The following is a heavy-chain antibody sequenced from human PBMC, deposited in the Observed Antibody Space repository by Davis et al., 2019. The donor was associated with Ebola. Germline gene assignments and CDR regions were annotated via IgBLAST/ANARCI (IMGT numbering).Heavy chain of an antibody. Sequence: GESLKISCEASGFTFNNYWMCWVRQAPGKGLEWVANIKKDGSEIYYVDSVKGRFTISRDNAKNSLYLQMNSLRAEDTALYYCAKERALYDSSGRGYFDYWGQGTLVTVSS. CDR1: GFTFNNYW. J-gene: IGHJ4*02. V-gene: IGHV3-7*03. D-gene: IGHD3-22*01. CDR3: AKERALYDSSGRGYFDY. CDR2: IKKDGSEI.